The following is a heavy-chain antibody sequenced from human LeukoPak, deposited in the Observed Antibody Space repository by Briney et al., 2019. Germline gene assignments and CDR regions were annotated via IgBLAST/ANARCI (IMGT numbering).Heavy chain of an antibody. Sequence: PGGSLRLSCAASGFTFSSYGMHWVRQAPGKGLEWVAVISYDGSNKYYADSVKGRFTISRDNSKNTLYLQMNSLRAEDTAVYYCAKVYGSGSYYDEANSYYFDYWGQGTLVTVSS. V-gene: IGHV3-30*18. CDR1: GFTFSSYG. CDR3: AKVYGSGSYYDEANSYYFDY. CDR2: ISYDGSNK. J-gene: IGHJ4*02. D-gene: IGHD3-10*01.